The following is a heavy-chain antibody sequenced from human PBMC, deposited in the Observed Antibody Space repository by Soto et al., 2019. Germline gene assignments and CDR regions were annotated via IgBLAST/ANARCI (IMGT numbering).Heavy chain of an antibody. D-gene: IGHD2-2*02. Sequence: GASLKISCKGSGYSFTNYWISWVRQMPGTGLAWMGRIDPSDSYIKYSPSFQGHVTISADNSISTAYLQWSSLKASDTAMYYCARHDCSSTRCYNFGMDVWGQGTTVTVSS. CDR1: GYSFTNYW. CDR3: ARHDCSSTRCYNFGMDV. CDR2: IDPSDSYI. V-gene: IGHV5-10-1*01. J-gene: IGHJ6*02.